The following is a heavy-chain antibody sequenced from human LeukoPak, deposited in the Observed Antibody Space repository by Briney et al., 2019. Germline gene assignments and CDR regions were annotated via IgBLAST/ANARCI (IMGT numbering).Heavy chain of an antibody. CDR1: GGSISSYY. CDR2: IYYSGST. V-gene: IGHV4-59*01. D-gene: IGHD3-22*01. CDR3: ARSWGYYDSSGYYDYFDY. J-gene: IGHJ4*02. Sequence: SETLSLTCTVSGGSISSYYRSWIRQPPGKGLEWIGYIYYSGSTNYNPSLKSRVTISVDTSKNQFSLKLSSVTAADTAVYYCARSWGYYDSSGYYDYFDYWGQGTLVTVSS.